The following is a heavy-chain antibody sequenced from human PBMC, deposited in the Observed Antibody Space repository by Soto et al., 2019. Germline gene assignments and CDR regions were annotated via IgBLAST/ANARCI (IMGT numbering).Heavy chain of an antibody. V-gene: IGHV3-30*03. CDR1: GFPFSDYG. CDR2: ISYDGSNK. D-gene: IGHD3-10*01. CDR3: ALTFYSGSGSSEALGH. Sequence: QVQLVESGGGVVHPGRSLRLSCAASGFPFSDYGMQWVRQAPGKGLEWVALISYDGSNKKYAGSVQGRFAISRDTSKNMVYLQIDTLRPEDTAVYYCALTFYSGSGSSEALGHWVQGTLVIVSS. J-gene: IGHJ4*02.